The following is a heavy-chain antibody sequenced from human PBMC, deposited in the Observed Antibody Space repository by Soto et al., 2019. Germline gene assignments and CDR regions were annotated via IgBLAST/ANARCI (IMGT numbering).Heavy chain of an antibody. D-gene: IGHD2-21*01. CDR2: IYYSGST. Sequence: QVQLQESGPGLVKPSETLSLSCTVSGGSVSSYYWSWIRQPPGKGLEWIGYIYYSGSTSYNPSLKSRVTTSLDMYKNKVYLKLSAVTAADTAVYFCARLVAYCPDVSCNDFWCQGTLVTVSS. V-gene: IGHV4-59*08. CDR1: GGSVSSYY. J-gene: IGHJ4*02. CDR3: ARLVAYCPDVSCNDF.